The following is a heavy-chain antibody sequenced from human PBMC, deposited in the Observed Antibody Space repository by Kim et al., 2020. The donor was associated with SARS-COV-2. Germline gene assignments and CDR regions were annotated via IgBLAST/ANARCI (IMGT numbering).Heavy chain of an antibody. CDR1: GSTFSSYA. V-gene: IGHV3-30*18. CDR2: ISYDGSNK. Sequence: GGSLRLSCAASGSTFSSYAMHWVRQAPGRGLEWVAFISYDGSNKFYADSVKGRFTISRDNSKHTLFLHLSSLRREDTAVYYCAKPLYFYGDYARGIGSWGQGARVTVSS. CDR3: AKPLYFYGDYARGIGS. J-gene: IGHJ5*02. D-gene: IGHD4-17*01.